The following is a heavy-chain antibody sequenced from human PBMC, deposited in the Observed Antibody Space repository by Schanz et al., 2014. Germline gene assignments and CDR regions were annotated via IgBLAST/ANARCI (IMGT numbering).Heavy chain of an antibody. J-gene: IGHJ4*02. Sequence: VQLVESGGGLVKPGGSLRLSCAASGFNISTYGMHWVRQAPGKGLEWVAVIWYDGSKKYYADSVKGRFTISRDNSKNSLYLQMDSLRSEDTALYYCAKNRAGGYESFLDSWGQGTLVTVSS. CDR3: AKNRAGGYESFLDS. D-gene: IGHD5-12*01. CDR2: IWYDGSKK. CDR1: GFNISTYG. V-gene: IGHV3-33*03.